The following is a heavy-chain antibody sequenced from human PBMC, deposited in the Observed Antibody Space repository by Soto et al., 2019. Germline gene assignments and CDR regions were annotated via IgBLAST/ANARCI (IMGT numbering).Heavy chain of an antibody. Sequence: SQTLSLTGAISGYSVASNSAAWNLIRQSPSRGLEWLGRTYYRSKWYNDYAVSVKSRITINPDTSKNQFSLQLNSVTPEDTAVYYCARAGFRIVVVPAAMRYYYYGMDVWGQGTTVTVSS. D-gene: IGHD2-2*01. V-gene: IGHV6-1*01. J-gene: IGHJ6*02. CDR2: TYYRSKWYN. CDR3: ARAGFRIVVVPAAMRYYYYGMDV. CDR1: GYSVASNSAA.